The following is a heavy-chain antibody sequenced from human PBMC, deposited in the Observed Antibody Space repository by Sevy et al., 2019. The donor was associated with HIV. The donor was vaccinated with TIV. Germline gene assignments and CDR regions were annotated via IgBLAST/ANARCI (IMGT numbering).Heavy chain of an antibody. D-gene: IGHD4-17*01. CDR3: ARDRYGDYDFDY. CDR1: GFTFSSYS. CDR2: ISSSSRTI. Sequence: GGSLRLSCAASGFTFSSYSMNWVRRAPGKGLEWLSYISSSSRTIYYADSVKGRFTISRDNAKNSLYLQMTSLRVEDTALYYCARDRYGDYDFDYWGQGTLSPSPQ. J-gene: IGHJ4*02. V-gene: IGHV3-48*04.